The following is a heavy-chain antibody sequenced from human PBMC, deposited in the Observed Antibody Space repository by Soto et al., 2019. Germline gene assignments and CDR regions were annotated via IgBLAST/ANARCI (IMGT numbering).Heavy chain of an antibody. V-gene: IGHV3-23*01. D-gene: IGHD3-3*01. Sequence: GGSLRLSCAASGFTFSSYAMSWVHQAPGKGLEWVSAISGSGGSTYYADSVKGRFTISRDNSKNTLYLQMNSLRAEDTAVYYCAKAVSDVLRFLEWLPDDAFDIWGQGTMVTVSS. J-gene: IGHJ3*02. CDR2: ISGSGGST. CDR3: AKAVSDVLRFLEWLPDDAFDI. CDR1: GFTFSSYA.